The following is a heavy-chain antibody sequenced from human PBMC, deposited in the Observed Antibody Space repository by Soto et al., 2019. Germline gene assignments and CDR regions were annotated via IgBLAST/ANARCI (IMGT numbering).Heavy chain of an antibody. CDR2: IYYSGST. CDR1: GGSISSSSYY. V-gene: IGHV4-39*01. D-gene: IGHD6-19*01. Sequence: QLQLQESGPGLVKPSETLSLTCTVSGGSISSSSYYWGWIRQPPGKGLEWIGSIYYSGSTYYNPSLKSRVTISVDTSKNQFSLKLSSVTAADTAVYYCARHSGSYSSPIWVDYWGQGTLVTVSS. CDR3: ARHSGSYSSPIWVDY. J-gene: IGHJ4*02.